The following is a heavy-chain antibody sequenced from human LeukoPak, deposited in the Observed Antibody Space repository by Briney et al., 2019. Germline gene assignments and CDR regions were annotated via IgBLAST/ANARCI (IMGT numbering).Heavy chain of an antibody. CDR2: ISDSGAST. D-gene: IGHD4-11*01. J-gene: IGHJ4*02. CDR3: AKDRGLPDFDY. CDR1: GFTFSNYA. Sequence: GGSLRLSCAASGFTFSNYAMSWVRQAPGKGLEWVSPISDSGASTYYADSVKGRFTISRDNSKNTPYLQMNSLRVEDTAVYYCAKDRGLPDFDYWGQGTLVTVSS. V-gene: IGHV3-23*01.